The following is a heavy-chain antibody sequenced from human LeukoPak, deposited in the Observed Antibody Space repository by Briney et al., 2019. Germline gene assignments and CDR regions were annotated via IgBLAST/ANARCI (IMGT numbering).Heavy chain of an antibody. Sequence: ASVKVSCKASGYTFTSYEINWVRQATGQGLEWTGWMNPNSGNTGYAQKFQGRVTITRNTSISTAYMELSSLRSEDTAVYYCARGRCSGGSCYSLSDFDYWGQGTLVTVSS. J-gene: IGHJ4*02. CDR3: ARGRCSGGSCYSLSDFDY. D-gene: IGHD2-15*01. V-gene: IGHV1-8*03. CDR2: MNPNSGNT. CDR1: GYTFTSYE.